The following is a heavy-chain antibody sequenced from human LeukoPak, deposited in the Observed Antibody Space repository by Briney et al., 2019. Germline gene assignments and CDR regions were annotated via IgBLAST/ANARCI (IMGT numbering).Heavy chain of an antibody. CDR3: AKADGSSWYWYFDL. V-gene: IGHV3-23*01. D-gene: IGHD6-13*01. CDR2: ISGSGGST. Sequence: GGSLRLSCAASGFTFSSYAMSWVRQAPGKGLEWVSAISGSGGSTYYADSVKGRFTISRDNSKNTLYLQMNSLRAEDTAVYHCAKADGSSWYWYFDLWGRGTLVTVSS. J-gene: IGHJ2*01. CDR1: GFTFSSYA.